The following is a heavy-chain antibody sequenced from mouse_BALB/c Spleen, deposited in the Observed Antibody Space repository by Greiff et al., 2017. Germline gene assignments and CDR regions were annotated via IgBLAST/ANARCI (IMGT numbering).Heavy chain of an antibody. CDR2: ISNGGGST. V-gene: IGHV5-12-2*01. D-gene: IGHD3-2*02. J-gene: IGHJ4*01. Sequence: EVKVVESGGGLVQPGGSLKLSCAASGFTFSSYTMSWVRQTPEKRLEWVAYISNGGGSTYYPDTVKGRFTISRDNAKNTLYLQMSSLKSEDTAMYYCARKISGYYAMDYWGQGTSVTVSS. CDR1: GFTFSSYT. CDR3: ARKISGYYAMDY.